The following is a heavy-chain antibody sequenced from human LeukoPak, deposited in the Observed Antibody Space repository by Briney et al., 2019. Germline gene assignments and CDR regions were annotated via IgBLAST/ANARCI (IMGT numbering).Heavy chain of an antibody. CDR1: GGFLTTHY. CDR3: ARYCNSGSCSDFKGAFDI. Sequence: SETLSLTCTVSGGFLTTHYWAWVRQPAGRGLEWIGRVHSTGSTNYSPYFESRVSMSVDTSKNQLSLRLTSVTVADSAMYYCARYCNSGSCSDFKGAFDIWGHGTMVTVSS. V-gene: IGHV4-4*07. CDR2: VHSTGST. J-gene: IGHJ3*02. D-gene: IGHD2-15*01.